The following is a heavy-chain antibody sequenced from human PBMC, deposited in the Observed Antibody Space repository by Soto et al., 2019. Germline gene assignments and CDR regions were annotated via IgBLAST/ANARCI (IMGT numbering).Heavy chain of an antibody. CDR3: ARVSLGGSGAEYFQH. CDR2: IYSGGST. Sequence: GGSLRLSCAASGFTVSSNYMSWVRQAPGKGLEWVSVIYSGGSTYYADSVKGRFTISRHNSKNTLYLQMNSLRAEDTAVYYCARVSLGGSGAEYFQHWGQGTLVTVSS. J-gene: IGHJ1*01. V-gene: IGHV3-53*04. D-gene: IGHD5-12*01. CDR1: GFTVSSNY.